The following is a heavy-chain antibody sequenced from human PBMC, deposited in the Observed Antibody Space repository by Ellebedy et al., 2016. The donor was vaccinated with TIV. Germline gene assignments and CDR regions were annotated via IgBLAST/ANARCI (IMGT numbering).Heavy chain of an antibody. J-gene: IGHJ4*02. Sequence: GGSLRLSXAASGFTFDNYIMTWVRQAPGKGLEWVSSIRPSGGPTHYAESVKGRFSISRDNSRSTLYLQMNSLRVEDTAIYYCTQGHWADHWGQGTLVTVSS. CDR1: GFTFDNYI. CDR2: IRPSGGPT. V-gene: IGHV3-23*01. CDR3: TQGHWADH. D-gene: IGHD3-16*01.